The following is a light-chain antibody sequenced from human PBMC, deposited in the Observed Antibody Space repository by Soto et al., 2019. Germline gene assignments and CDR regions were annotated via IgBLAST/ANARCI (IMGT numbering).Light chain of an antibody. J-gene: IGKJ3*01. V-gene: IGKV3-20*01. CDR1: QGVTTAY. CDR2: GAS. CDR3: QQYGASPLFT. Sequence: EVVLTQSPGTLSLSPGERATLSCRASQGVTTAYLAWYQHKPGQAPRLLIYGASNMATGIPDRFSGSGSGTYFTLTISRLEPEDFAVYACQQYGASPLFTFGPGTKVDLK.